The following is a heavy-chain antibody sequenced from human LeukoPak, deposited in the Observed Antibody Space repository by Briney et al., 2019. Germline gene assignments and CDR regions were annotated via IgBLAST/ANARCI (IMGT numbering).Heavy chain of an antibody. CDR1: GFTFSSYA. CDR3: ASDWPGYFDC. Sequence: GRSLRLSCAASGFTFSSYAIHWVRQAPGKGLEWVAVISYDGSNKYYADSVKGRFTISRDNSKNTLYLQMKSLRAEDTAVYYCASDWPGYFDCWGQGTLVTVSS. D-gene: IGHD1-1*01. J-gene: IGHJ4*02. CDR2: ISYDGSNK. V-gene: IGHV3-30*04.